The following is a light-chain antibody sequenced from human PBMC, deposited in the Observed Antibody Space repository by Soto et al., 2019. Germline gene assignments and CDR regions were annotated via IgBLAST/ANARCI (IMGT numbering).Light chain of an antibody. V-gene: IGKV1-17*01. CDR3: LQHNAYPWA. J-gene: IGKJ1*01. Sequence: DIQMTQSPSSLSASIGDRVTITCRASQDIRNDLVWYQQKPGKAPNRLIYAASTLQSGVPSRFSGSGSGTQSTLTISSLQPEDFATYYCLQHNAYPWAFGPGTKVEV. CDR2: AAS. CDR1: QDIRND.